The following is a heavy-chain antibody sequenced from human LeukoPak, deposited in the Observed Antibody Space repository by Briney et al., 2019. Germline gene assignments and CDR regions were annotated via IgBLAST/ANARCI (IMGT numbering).Heavy chain of an antibody. CDR1: GFTFSKQA. V-gene: IGHV3-23*01. D-gene: IGHD6-19*01. J-gene: IGHJ4*02. Sequence: GSPKLLLGAFGFTFSKQALSWVRQAPGKGLEWVSAISGSGGSTYYADSVKGRFTISRDKSKNTLYLQMNSLRAEDTAVYYCAKGLAVAGHFDYWGQGTLVTVSS. CDR2: ISGSGGST. CDR3: AKGLAVAGHFDY.